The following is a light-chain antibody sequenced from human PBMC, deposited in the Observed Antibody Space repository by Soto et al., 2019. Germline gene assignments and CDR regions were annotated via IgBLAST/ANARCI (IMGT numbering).Light chain of an antibody. CDR1: QSVSSS. J-gene: IGKJ5*01. CDR2: DAS. V-gene: IGKV3-11*01. Sequence: EIVLTQSPATLSLSPGERATLSCRASQSVSSSLAWYQQKPGQAPRLLIYDASNSATGIPARFSGSGSGTDFTCTISSLEPADFAVYYCHQRRNWPPITFGQGTRLEIK. CDR3: HQRRNWPPIT.